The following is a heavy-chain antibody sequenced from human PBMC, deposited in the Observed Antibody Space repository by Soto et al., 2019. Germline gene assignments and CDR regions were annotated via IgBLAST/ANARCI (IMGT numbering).Heavy chain of an antibody. CDR3: ASRPIAAAGIGAFDI. CDR1: GGTFSSYA. D-gene: IGHD6-13*01. J-gene: IGHJ3*02. V-gene: IGHV1-69*13. Sequence: ASVKVSCKASGGTFSSYAISWVRQAPGQGLEWMGGIIPIFGTANYAQKFQGRVTITADESTSTAYMELSSLRSEDTAVNSGASRPIAAAGIGAFDIWGQGTMVTVSS. CDR2: IIPIFGTA.